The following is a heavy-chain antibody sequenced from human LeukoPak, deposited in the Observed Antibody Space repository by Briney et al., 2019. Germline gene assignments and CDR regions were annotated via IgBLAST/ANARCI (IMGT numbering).Heavy chain of an antibody. CDR2: IYSGGST. V-gene: IGHV3-66*02. D-gene: IGHD3-22*01. Sequence: GGSLRLSCAASGFTVSSNYMSWVRQAPGKGLEWVSVIYSGGSTYYADSVKGRFTISRDNSKNTLYLQMNSLRAEDTAVYYCARDRDYDSSGYYYNDCWGQGTLVTVPS. CDR3: ARDRDYDSSGYYYNDC. J-gene: IGHJ4*02. CDR1: GFTVSSNY.